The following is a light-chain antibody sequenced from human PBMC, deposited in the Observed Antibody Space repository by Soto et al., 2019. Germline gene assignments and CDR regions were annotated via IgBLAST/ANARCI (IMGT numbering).Light chain of an antibody. CDR1: QSVSSSY. J-gene: IGKJ1*01. V-gene: IGKV3-20*01. CDR2: GAS. CDR3: QQYGSSPRT. Sequence: EIVLTQSPGTLSLSPGERATLSCSASQSVSSSYLAWYQQKPGQAPRLLIYGASSRATGIPDRFSGSGSGTDFTLTIRRLEPEDFAVYYCQQYGSSPRTFGQGTKVEIK.